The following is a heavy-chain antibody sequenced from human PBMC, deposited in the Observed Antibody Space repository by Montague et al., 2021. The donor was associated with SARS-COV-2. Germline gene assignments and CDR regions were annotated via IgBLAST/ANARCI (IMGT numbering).Heavy chain of an antibody. CDR3: TSGREGNYNVMDV. D-gene: IGHD1-1*01. CDR1: GDSVAGLRPT. V-gene: IGHV6-1*01. CDR2: TLHKTKRYN. Sequence: CAISGDSVAGLRPTSEGDTPSPQSRLEWVCRTLHKTKRYNDYAVSVRGRVTINPDTSKNQFSLQLNSVTPEDTAIYYCTSGREGNYNVMDVWGQGTTATVSS. J-gene: IGHJ6*02.